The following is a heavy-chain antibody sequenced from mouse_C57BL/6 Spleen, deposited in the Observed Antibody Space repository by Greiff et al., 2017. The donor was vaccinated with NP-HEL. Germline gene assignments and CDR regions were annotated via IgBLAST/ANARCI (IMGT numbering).Heavy chain of an antibody. Sequence: VKLMESGPGLVQPSQSLSITCTVSGFSLTSYGVHWVRQSPGKGLEWLGVIWSGGSTDYNAAFISRLSISKDNSKSQVFFKMNSLQADDTAIYYCASLDGYHWYFDVWGTGTTVTVSS. CDR2: IWSGGST. CDR1: GFSLTSYG. D-gene: IGHD2-3*01. V-gene: IGHV2-2*01. J-gene: IGHJ1*03. CDR3: ASLDGYHWYFDV.